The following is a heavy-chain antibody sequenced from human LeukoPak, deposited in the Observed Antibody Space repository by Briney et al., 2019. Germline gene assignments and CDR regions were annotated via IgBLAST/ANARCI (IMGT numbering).Heavy chain of an antibody. V-gene: IGHV4-59*01. CDR1: RGSISSDF. D-gene: IGHD7-27*01. Sequence: SETLSLTCTVSRGSISSDFWSWVRQPPGKGLQWIGHIFYSGSTNYNPSLKSRVTISMDTSKTQFSLKLTSVTAADTAVYYCARAKWGCAFEIWGQGTMVTVSS. CDR2: IFYSGST. J-gene: IGHJ3*02. CDR3: ARAKWGCAFEI.